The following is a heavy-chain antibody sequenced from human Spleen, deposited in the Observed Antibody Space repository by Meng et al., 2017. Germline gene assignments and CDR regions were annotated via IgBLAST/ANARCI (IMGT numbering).Heavy chain of an antibody. CDR3: ARDEDISAAGKLFGDY. J-gene: IGHJ4*02. CDR2: INPKSGDT. V-gene: IGHV1-2*05. Sequence: ASVKVSCKASGYTFPDYWLHWVRRAPGQGLEWMGRINPKSGDTHYAQRFQGRVTMTGYTSISTAYMELSGLRSNDTGMYYCARDEDISAAGKLFGDYWGQGTLVTVSS. D-gene: IGHD6-13*01. CDR1: GYTFPDYW.